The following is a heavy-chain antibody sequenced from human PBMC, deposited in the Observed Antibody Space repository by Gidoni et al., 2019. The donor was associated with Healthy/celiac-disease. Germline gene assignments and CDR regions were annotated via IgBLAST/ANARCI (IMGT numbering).Heavy chain of an antibody. CDR3: AKMATPKYYYYYYYMDV. V-gene: IGHV3-30*18. CDR2: ISYDGSNK. Sequence: QVQLVESGGGVVQPGRSLRLSCAASGFTFSSYCMHWVRQAPCKGLEWVAVISYDGSNKYYADSVKGRFTISRDNSKNTLYLQMNSLRAEDTAVYYCAKMATPKYYYYYYYMDVWGKGTTVTVSS. CDR1: GFTFSSYC. J-gene: IGHJ6*03.